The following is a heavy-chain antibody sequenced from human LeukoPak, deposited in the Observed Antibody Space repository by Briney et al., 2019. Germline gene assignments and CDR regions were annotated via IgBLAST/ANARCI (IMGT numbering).Heavy chain of an antibody. J-gene: IGHJ6*02. V-gene: IGHV4-34*01. Sequence: SETLSLTCAVYGGSFSGYYWSWIRQPPGKGLEWIGEINHSGSANYNPSLKSRVTISVGTSKNQFSLKLSSVTAADTAVYYCARGGCGGDCLVNYYYYYGMDVWGQGTTVTVSS. CDR3: ARGGCGGDCLVNYYYYYGMDV. D-gene: IGHD2-21*02. CDR2: INHSGSA. CDR1: GGSFSGYY.